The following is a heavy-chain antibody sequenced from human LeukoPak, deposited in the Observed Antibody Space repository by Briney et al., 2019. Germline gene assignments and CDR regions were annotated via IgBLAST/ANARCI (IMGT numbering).Heavy chain of an antibody. CDR3: ARGQWELLQYYFDY. Sequence: SVKVSCKASGYTLMSYGISWVRQAPGQGLEWMGGIIPIFGTANYAQKFQGRVTITADKSTSTAYMELSSLRSEDTAVYYCARGQWELLQYYFDYWGQGTLVTVSS. CDR1: GYTLMSYG. J-gene: IGHJ4*02. CDR2: IIPIFGTA. D-gene: IGHD1-26*01. V-gene: IGHV1-69*06.